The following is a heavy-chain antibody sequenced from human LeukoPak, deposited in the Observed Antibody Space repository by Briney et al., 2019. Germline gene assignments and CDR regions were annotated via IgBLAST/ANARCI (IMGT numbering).Heavy chain of an antibody. CDR2: ISSSSSYI. J-gene: IGHJ4*02. V-gene: IGHV3-21*01. D-gene: IGHD2-21*02. CDR3: ARSRGGGGDCSTDY. CDR1: GFTFSSYS. Sequence: GGSLRLSCAASGFTFSSYSMNWVRQAPGKGLEWVSSISSSSSYIYYADSVKGRFTISRDNAKNSLYLQMNSLRAEDTAVYYCARSRGGGGDCSTDYWGQGTLVTVSS.